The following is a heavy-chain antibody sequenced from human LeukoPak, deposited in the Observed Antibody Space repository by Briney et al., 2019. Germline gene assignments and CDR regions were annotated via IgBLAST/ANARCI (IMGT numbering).Heavy chain of an antibody. V-gene: IGHV3-33*01. J-gene: IGHJ4*02. CDR2: IWYDGSNK. Sequence: GGSLRLSCAASGFTFSSYGMHWVRQAPGKGLEWVAVIWYDGSNKDYADSVKGRFTISRDNAKNSLNLQMNSLRDEDTAVYYCARDSGYSGYSDYWGQGTLVTVSS. CDR1: GFTFSSYG. CDR3: ARDSGYSGYSDY. D-gene: IGHD5-12*01.